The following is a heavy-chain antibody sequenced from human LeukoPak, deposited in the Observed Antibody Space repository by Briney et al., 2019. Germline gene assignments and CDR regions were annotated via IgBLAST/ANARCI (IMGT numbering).Heavy chain of an antibody. CDR3: AKASWVSTADAVL. CDR2: LRGNGDT. V-gene: IGHV3-23*01. D-gene: IGHD3-16*01. J-gene: IGHJ4*02. CDR1: GFIFSSYA. Sequence: GGSLRLSCAASGFIFSSYAMSWVREAPARGLEWVTSLRGNGDTFYAESVKGRFTISRDESRNTVYLHLNELRVEDTAVYYCAKASWVSTADAVLWGQGTVVTVSS.